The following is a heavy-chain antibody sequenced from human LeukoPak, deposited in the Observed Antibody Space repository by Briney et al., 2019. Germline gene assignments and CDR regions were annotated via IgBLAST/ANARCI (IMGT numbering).Heavy chain of an antibody. CDR1: GGSISSSSYY. CDR3: ARRRWSSSWYWGKYYFDY. D-gene: IGHD6-13*01. V-gene: IGHV4-39*07. Sequence: PSETLSLTCTVSGGSISSSSYYWGWIRQPPGKGLEWIGEINHSGSTNYNPSLKSRVTISVDTSKNQFSLKLSSVTAADTAVYYCARRRWSSSWYWGKYYFDYWGQGTLVTVSS. J-gene: IGHJ4*02. CDR2: INHSGST.